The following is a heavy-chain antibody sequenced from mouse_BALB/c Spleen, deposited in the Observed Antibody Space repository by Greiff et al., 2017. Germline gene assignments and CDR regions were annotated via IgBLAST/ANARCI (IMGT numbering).Heavy chain of an antibody. V-gene: IGHV5-17*02. Sequence: VQVVESGGGLVQPGGSRKLSCAASGFTFSSFGMHWVRQAPEKGLEWVAYISSGSSTIYYADTVKGRFTISRDNPKNTLFLQMTSLRSEDTAMYYCARRYYGNYWYFDVWGAGTTVTVSS. J-gene: IGHJ1*01. CDR3: ARRYYGNYWYFDV. D-gene: IGHD2-1*01. CDR2: ISSGSSTI. CDR1: GFTFSSFG.